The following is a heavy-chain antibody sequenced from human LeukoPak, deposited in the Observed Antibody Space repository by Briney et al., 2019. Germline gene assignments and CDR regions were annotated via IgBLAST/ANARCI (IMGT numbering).Heavy chain of an antibody. D-gene: IGHD4-23*01. CDR1: GFTFSSYS. CDR2: ISSSSSYI. CDR3: ARDFEGFAATVGGHYDY. V-gene: IGHV3-21*01. J-gene: IGHJ4*02. Sequence: GSLRLSCAASGFTFSSYSMNWVRQAPGKGLEWVSSISSSSSYIYYADSVKGRFTISRDNAKNSLYLQMNSLRAEDTAVYYCARDFEGFAATVGGHYDYWGQGTLVTVSS.